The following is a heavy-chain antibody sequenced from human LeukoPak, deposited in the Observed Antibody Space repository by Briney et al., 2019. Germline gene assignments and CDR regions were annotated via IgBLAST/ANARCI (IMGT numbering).Heavy chain of an antibody. J-gene: IGHJ6*03. D-gene: IGHD3-10*01. Sequence: ASVKVSCKASGYTFTSYDINWVRQATGQGLEWMGWMNPNSGNTGYAQKFQGRVTITRNTSISTAYMELSSLRSEDTAVYYCARVRVEDYYGSGSYYMDVWGKGTTVTVSS. CDR1: GYTFTSYD. CDR3: ARVRVEDYYGSGSYYMDV. V-gene: IGHV1-8*03. CDR2: MNPNSGNT.